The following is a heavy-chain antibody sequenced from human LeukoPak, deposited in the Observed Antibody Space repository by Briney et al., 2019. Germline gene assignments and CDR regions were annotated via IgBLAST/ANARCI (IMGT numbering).Heavy chain of an antibody. J-gene: IGHJ3*02. CDR3: ATKNFGDLYRHDDPFNM. V-gene: IGHV1-69*06. CDR1: GGSFSSYA. D-gene: IGHD3-10*01. CDR2: IIPIFGTT. Sequence: ASVKVSCKTSGGSFSSYAINWVRQAPGQGLEWMGGIIPIFGTTNYAQKFQGRVTISADRSTSTAYMEVSSLKSEDTAVYYCATKNFGDLYRHDDPFNMWGQGTTVTVSS.